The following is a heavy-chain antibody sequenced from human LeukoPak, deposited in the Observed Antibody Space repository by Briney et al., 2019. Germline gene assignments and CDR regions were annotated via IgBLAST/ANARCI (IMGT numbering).Heavy chain of an antibody. V-gene: IGHV5-51*01. J-gene: IGHJ6*02. CDR1: GYSFTSYW. CDR3: ARVMTTVTAYYYCGMDV. D-gene: IGHD4-11*01. Sequence: GESLKISCKGSGYSFTSYWIGWVRQMPGKGLEWMGIIYPGDSDTRYSPSFQGQVTISADKSISTAYLQWSSLKASDTAMYYCARVMTTVTAYYYCGMDVWGQGTTVTVSS. CDR2: IYPGDSDT.